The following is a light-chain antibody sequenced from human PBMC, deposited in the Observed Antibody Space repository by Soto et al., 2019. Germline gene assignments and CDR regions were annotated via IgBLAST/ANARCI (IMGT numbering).Light chain of an antibody. CDR1: QGISSY. CDR3: QQRNSYPIT. J-gene: IGKJ5*01. Sequence: DIQFTQSPSFLSACVGDRVTITCRASQGISSYLAWYQQKPGKAPNLLIHTASTLQSGVPSRFSGSGSGTEFTLTISSLQPEDFATYYCQQRNSYPITFGQGTRLEI. V-gene: IGKV1-9*01. CDR2: TAS.